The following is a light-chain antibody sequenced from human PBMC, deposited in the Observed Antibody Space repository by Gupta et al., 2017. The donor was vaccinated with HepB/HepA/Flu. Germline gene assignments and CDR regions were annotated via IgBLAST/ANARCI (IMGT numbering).Light chain of an antibody. CDR3: QTWGTGIDVV. J-gene: IGLJ2*01. CDR1: SGHSSYA. CDR2: LNSDGSH. V-gene: IGLV4-69*01. Sequence: HLVLTHSPSASASLGASVKLTCTLSSGHSSYAIAWHQQQPEKGPRYLMKLNSDGSHSKGDGIPDRFSGSSSGAARSLTISRLQSEDEAEYYCQTWGTGIDVVFGGGTKLTVL.